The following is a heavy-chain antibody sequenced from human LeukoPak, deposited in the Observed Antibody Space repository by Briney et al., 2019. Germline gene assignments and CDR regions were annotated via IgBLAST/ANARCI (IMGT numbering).Heavy chain of an antibody. V-gene: IGHV4-39*01. J-gene: IGHJ4*02. CDR2: LYYTGTT. CDR3: TRKQWLAPFDY. Sequence: SETLSLTCTASGGSISSSTYYWDWIRQPPGKGLEWIGSLYYTGTTYYNPSLKGRVTISVDTSKNQFSLKLGSVTAADTAVYYCTRKQWLAPFDYWGQGTLVTVSS. D-gene: IGHD6-19*01. CDR1: GGSISSSTYY.